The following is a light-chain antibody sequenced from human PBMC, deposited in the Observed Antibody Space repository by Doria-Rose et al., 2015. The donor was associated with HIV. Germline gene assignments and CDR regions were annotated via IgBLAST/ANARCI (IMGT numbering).Light chain of an antibody. CDR3: HQYGTSWT. CDR1: QSFSSTY. Sequence: EIVMTQSPGTLSLSPGERATLSRRASQSFSSTYLAWYQQKPGQAPSLPIYDGSTRATGIPDRFSASGSGTDFTLTINRLEPEDFALYYCHQYGTSWTFGQGTKVEI. J-gene: IGKJ1*01. CDR2: DGS. V-gene: IGKV3-20*01.